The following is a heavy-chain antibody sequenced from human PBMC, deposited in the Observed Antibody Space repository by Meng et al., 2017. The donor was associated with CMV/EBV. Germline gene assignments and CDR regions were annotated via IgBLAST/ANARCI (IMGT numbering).Heavy chain of an antibody. Sequence: ASVKVSCKASGYTFTGYYMYWVRQAPGQGLEWMGWISAYNGNTNYAQKLQGRVTMTTDTSTSTAYMELRSLRSDDTAVYYCARDGRGIWDCSSTSCYNPYYYYGMDVWGQGTTVTVSS. D-gene: IGHD2-2*02. J-gene: IGHJ6*02. CDR2: ISAYNGNT. V-gene: IGHV1-18*04. CDR3: ARDGRGIWDCSSTSCYNPYYYYGMDV. CDR1: GYTFTGYY.